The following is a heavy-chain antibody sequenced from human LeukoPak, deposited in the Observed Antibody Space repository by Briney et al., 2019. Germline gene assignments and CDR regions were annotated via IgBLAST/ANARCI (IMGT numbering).Heavy chain of an antibody. V-gene: IGHV1-18*01. CDR3: ARVPPSAHQLLSSDY. D-gene: IGHD2-2*01. CDR1: GYTFTSYG. Sequence: ASVKVSCKASGYTFTSYGISWGRQAPGQGLEWMGWISAYNGNTNYAQKLQGRVTMTTDTSTSTAYMELRSLRSDDTAVYYCARVPPSAHQLLSSDYWGQGTQVTVSS. J-gene: IGHJ4*02. CDR2: ISAYNGNT.